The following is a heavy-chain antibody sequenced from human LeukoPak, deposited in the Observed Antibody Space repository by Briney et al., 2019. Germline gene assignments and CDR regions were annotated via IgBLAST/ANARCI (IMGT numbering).Heavy chain of an antibody. Sequence: PGGSLRLSCAASGFTFSNAWMSWVRQAPGKGLEWVSAISGSGGSTYYADSVKGRFTISRDNSKNTLYLQMNSLRAEDTAVYYCAKSRLSGGNDYWGQGTLVTVSS. CDR1: GFTFSNAW. D-gene: IGHD3-16*01. V-gene: IGHV3-23*01. CDR2: ISGSGGST. J-gene: IGHJ4*02. CDR3: AKSRLSGGNDY.